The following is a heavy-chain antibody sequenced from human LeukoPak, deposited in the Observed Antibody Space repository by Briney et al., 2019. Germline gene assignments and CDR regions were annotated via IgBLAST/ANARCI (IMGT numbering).Heavy chain of an antibody. CDR2: ISSSGSTI. Sequence: GGSLRLSCAASGFTFSDYYMSWIRQAPGKGLEWVPYISSSGSTIYYADSVKGRFTTSRDNAKNSLYLQMNSLRAEDTAVYYCAREIDDFWSGYSMDWGQGTLVTVSS. D-gene: IGHD3-3*01. J-gene: IGHJ4*02. V-gene: IGHV3-11*01. CDR1: GFTFSDYY. CDR3: AREIDDFWSGYSMD.